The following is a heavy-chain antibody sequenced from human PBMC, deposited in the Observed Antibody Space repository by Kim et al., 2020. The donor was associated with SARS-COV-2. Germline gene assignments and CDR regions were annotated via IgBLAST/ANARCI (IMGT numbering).Heavy chain of an antibody. CDR2: ISTSDSTT. V-gene: IGHV3-48*03. Sequence: GGSMRLSCAASGFTFNTYEMNWARQAPGKGLEWVSYISTSDSTTYYADSVKGRFTISRDNAKNSLYLQMNSLRAEDTAVYYCARVYHSSSWYGVDYWGQGTLVTVSS. D-gene: IGHD6-13*01. CDR1: GFTFNTYE. CDR3: ARVYHSSSWYGVDY. J-gene: IGHJ4*02.